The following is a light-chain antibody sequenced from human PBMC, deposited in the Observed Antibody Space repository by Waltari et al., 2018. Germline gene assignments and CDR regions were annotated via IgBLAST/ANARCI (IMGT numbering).Light chain of an antibody. CDR2: VNSDGSH. CDR3: QTGGHGTWV. J-gene: IGLJ3*02. Sequence: HLVLTPSPSAAASLGASAQLPCTLSSGPSSHTVTRHLQKPEKGPRYLMKVNSDGSHTKGDEIPDRFAGSSSGSERYLTISSLQSEDEADYYCQTGGHGTWVFGGGTKLTVV. CDR1: SGPSSHT. V-gene: IGLV4-69*01.